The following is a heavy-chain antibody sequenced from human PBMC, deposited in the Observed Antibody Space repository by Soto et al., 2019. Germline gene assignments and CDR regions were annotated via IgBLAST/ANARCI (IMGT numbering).Heavy chain of an antibody. CDR1: GGTFSSYA. Sequence: SVKVSCKASGGTFSSYAISWVRQAPGQGLEWMGGIIPIFGTANYAQKFQGRVTITADESTSTAYMELSSLRSEDTAVYYCAREGFANYYASRGYSPYDAVDIWGQGTMVTVSS. V-gene: IGHV1-69*13. D-gene: IGHD3-22*01. J-gene: IGHJ3*02. CDR2: IIPIFGTA. CDR3: AREGFANYYASRGYSPYDAVDI.